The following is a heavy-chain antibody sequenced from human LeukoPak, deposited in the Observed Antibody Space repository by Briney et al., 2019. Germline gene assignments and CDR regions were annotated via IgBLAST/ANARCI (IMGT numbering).Heavy chain of an antibody. D-gene: IGHD2-2*01. CDR1: GGSISSGGYY. J-gene: IGHJ4*02. CDR3: ARGVVVPAAMLYYFDY. V-gene: IGHV4-31*03. CDR2: IYYSGST. Sequence: SETLSFTCTVSGGSISSGGYYWSWIRQHPGKGLEWIGYIYYSGSTYYNPSLKSRVTISVDTSKNQFSLKLSSVTAADTAVYYCARGVVVPAAMLYYFDYWGQGTLVTVSS.